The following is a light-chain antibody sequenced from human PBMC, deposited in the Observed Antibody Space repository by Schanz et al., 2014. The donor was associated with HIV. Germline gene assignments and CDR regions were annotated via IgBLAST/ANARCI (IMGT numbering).Light chain of an antibody. Sequence: QSVLTQPASVSGSPGQSISFSCTGTSSDVASYNYISWYQQHPGKAPKLLIYDVTNRPSGVSNRFSGSKSGNAASLTIFGLQAEDEAHYYCTSYTSSSTVVFGGGTKLT. J-gene: IGLJ2*01. CDR2: DVT. V-gene: IGLV2-14*03. CDR3: TSYTSSSTVV. CDR1: SSDVASYNY.